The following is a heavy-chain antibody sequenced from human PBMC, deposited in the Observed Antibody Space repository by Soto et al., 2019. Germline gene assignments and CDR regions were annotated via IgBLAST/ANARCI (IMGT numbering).Heavy chain of an antibody. V-gene: IGHV4-30-2*01. Sequence: QLQLQESGSGLVKPSQTLSLTCAVSGGSISGTTYSWSWIRQPPGKGLEWIGYIYDSGNTYYNPSLKSQFSISVDRSKNQFSLKLSSVTAADTAVYYFARGQGAAACHSNFDYWGQGALVTVSS. CDR3: ARGQGAAACHSNFDY. J-gene: IGHJ4*02. CDR2: IYDSGNT. CDR1: GGSISGTTYS. D-gene: IGHD6-13*01.